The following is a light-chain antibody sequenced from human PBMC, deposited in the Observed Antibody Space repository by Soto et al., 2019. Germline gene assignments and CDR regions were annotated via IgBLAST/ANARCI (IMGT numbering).Light chain of an antibody. V-gene: IGKV1-5*03. J-gene: IGKJ2*01. Sequence: DIQMTQSPSTLSASVGDRVTITCRASQSISSWLDWYQQKPGKAPNLLIYSASTLESGVPSRFSGSGSGTEFTLTISSLQPDDFATYYCQQYNSYLYTFGQGTKLEIK. CDR1: QSISSW. CDR3: QQYNSYLYT. CDR2: SAS.